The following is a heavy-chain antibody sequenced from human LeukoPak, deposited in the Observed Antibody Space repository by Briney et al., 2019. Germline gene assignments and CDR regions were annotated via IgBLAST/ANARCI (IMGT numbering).Heavy chain of an antibody. CDR3: ARAPGISTPYFDWLSDY. CDR2: ISNSGGST. V-gene: IGHV3-23*01. CDR1: GFTFTTYA. J-gene: IGHJ4*02. Sequence: GGSLRLSCAVSGFTFTTYAMSWVRQAPGKGLEWISAISNSGGSTYYADSVRGRFTISRDNSKNTLFLQMNSLRAEDTAVYYCARAPGISTPYFDWLSDYWGQGTLVTVSS. D-gene: IGHD3-9*01.